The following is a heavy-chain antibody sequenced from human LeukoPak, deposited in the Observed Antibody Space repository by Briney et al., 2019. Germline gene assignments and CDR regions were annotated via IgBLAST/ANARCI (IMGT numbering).Heavy chain of an antibody. V-gene: IGHV4-61*02. CDR3: ARTRITIFGVVMPYYFDY. CDR2: IYTSGNT. J-gene: IGHJ4*02. CDR1: GVSISSGSYY. D-gene: IGHD3-3*01. Sequence: KRSETLSLTCTVSGVSISSGSYYWSWIRQPAGKGLESVGRIYTSGNTNYNPSLKSRVTISVDTSKNQFSLKLSSVTAADTAVYYCARTRITIFGVVMPYYFDYWGQGTLVTVSS.